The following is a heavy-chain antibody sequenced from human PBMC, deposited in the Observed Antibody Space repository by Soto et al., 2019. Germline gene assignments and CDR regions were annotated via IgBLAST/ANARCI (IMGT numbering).Heavy chain of an antibody. Sequence: GESLKISCAASGFTFNYYNLNWVRQAPGKGLEWVSSISSSSSYIYYADSLKGRFTISRDNAKNSLYLQMSSLRVEDTAVYYCARSNLNAFDIWGQGTMVTVSS. V-gene: IGHV3-21*01. J-gene: IGHJ3*02. CDR3: ARSNLNAFDI. CDR1: GFTFNYYN. CDR2: ISSSSSYI.